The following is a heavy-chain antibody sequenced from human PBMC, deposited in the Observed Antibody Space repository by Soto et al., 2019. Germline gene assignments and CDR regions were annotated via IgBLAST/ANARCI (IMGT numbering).Heavy chain of an antibody. CDR3: ARGLRGYGDSDD. J-gene: IGHJ4*02. CDR2: IYYSGST. D-gene: IGHD4-17*01. CDR1: DGSISSGGYY. Sequence: SETLSLTCTVSDGSISSGGYYWSWIRQHPGKGLEWIGYIYYSGSTYYNPSLKSRVTISVDTSKNQFSLKLSSVTAADTAVYYCARGLRGYGDSDDWGQGTLVTVSS. V-gene: IGHV4-31*03.